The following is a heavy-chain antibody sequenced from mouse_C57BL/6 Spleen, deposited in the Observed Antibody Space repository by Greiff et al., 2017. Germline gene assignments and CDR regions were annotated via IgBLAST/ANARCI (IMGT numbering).Heavy chain of an antibody. V-gene: IGHV1-61*01. D-gene: IGHD3-2*02. CDR1: GYTFTSYW. Sequence: QVHVKQPGAELVRPGSSVKLSCKASGYTFTSYWMDWVKQRPGQGLEWIGNIYPSDSETHYNQKFKDKATLTVDKSSSTAYMQLSSLTSEDSAVYYCARSAQATNYYAMDYWGQGTSVTVSS. CDR2: IYPSDSET. CDR3: ARSAQATNYYAMDY. J-gene: IGHJ4*01.